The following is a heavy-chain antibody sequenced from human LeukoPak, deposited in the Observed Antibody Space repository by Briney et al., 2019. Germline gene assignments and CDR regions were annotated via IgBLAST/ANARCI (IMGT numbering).Heavy chain of an antibody. CDR1: GYSFTGPY. J-gene: IGHJ3*02. CDR2: INPKSGGT. D-gene: IGHD3-10*01. CDR3: ARNLWFGESSDAFDM. V-gene: IGHV1-2*02. Sequence: ASVKVSCKASGYSFTGPYMHWVRQAPGQGLEWMGWINPKSGGTNYAQKFQGRVTRTRDTSISTAYMAMSSLRSDDTAVYYCARNLWFGESSDAFDMWGQGTMVTVSS.